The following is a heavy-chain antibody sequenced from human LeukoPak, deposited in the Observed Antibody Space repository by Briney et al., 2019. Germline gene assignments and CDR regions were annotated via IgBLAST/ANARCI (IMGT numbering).Heavy chain of an antibody. CDR2: ITTSSGST. CDR3: AKDHYVSGRYDAFDI. V-gene: IGHV3-23*01. J-gene: IGHJ3*02. D-gene: IGHD3-10*01. CDR1: GFTFSSYG. Sequence: GGSLRLSCAASGFTFSSYGMSWVRQAPGEGLEWVSSITTSSGSTYYADSVKGRFTISRDNAKNTLYLQMNSLRAEDTAVYYCAKDHYVSGRYDAFDIWGQGTMVTVSS.